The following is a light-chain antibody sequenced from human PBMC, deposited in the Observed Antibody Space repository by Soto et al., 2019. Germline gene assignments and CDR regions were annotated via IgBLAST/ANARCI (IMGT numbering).Light chain of an antibody. CDR3: CSYAGSHTF. V-gene: IGLV2-11*01. J-gene: IGLJ2*01. CDR2: GVT. CDR1: NNDIGVYNF. Sequence: QSALTQPRSVSGSPGQSVTISCTGTNNDIGVYNFVSWYQQHPGKAPKLIIYGVTARPSGVPDRFSGSKSGTTASLTISGLQGEDEADYYCCSYAGSHTFFGGGTRVTVL.